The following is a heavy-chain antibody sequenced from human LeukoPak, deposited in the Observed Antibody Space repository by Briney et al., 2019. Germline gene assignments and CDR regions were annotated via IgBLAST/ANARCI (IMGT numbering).Heavy chain of an antibody. J-gene: IGHJ4*02. CDR1: GCTFRNYC. D-gene: IGHD3-10*01. CDR2: INSDGSDT. CDR3: ARDRVGSFDY. Sequence: GCLRVSRAASGCTFRNYCMHCVPQTPGRGGVWVTRINSDGSDTAYPDSVKGRLTISRDNANNTLYLQMNSLRAEDTAVYYCARDRVGSFDYWGQGTLVTVSS. V-gene: IGHV3-74*01.